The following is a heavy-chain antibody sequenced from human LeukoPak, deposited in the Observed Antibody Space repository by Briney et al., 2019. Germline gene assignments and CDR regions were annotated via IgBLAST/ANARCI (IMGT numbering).Heavy chain of an antibody. D-gene: IGHD3-22*01. CDR2: IYTSGST. CDR1: GGSISSGSYY. CDR3: ARGDYDSSGYYPY. Sequence: SQTLSLTCTVSGGSISSGSYYWSWIRQPAGKGLEWIGRIYTSGSTNYNPSLKSRVTMSVDTSKNQFSLKLSSVTAADTAVYYCARGDYDSSGYYPYWGQGTLVTVSS. J-gene: IGHJ4*02. V-gene: IGHV4-61*02.